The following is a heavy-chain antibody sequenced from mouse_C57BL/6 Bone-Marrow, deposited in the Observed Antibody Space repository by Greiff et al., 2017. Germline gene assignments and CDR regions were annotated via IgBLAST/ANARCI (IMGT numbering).Heavy chain of an antibody. J-gene: IGHJ3*01. D-gene: IGHD2-4*01. Sequence: VQLQQSGAELVRPGASVKLSCTASGFNIKDDYMHWVKQRPEQGLEWIGWIDPENGDPEYASKFQGKATITADTSSNTADLQLSSLTSEDTAVYYCALMYYDCDTAWFAYWGQGTLVTVSA. CDR1: GFNIKDDY. CDR3: ALMYYDCDTAWFAY. CDR2: IDPENGDP. V-gene: IGHV14-4*01.